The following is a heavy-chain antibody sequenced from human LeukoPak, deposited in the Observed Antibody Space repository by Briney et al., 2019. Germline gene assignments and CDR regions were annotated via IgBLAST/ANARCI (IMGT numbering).Heavy chain of an antibody. J-gene: IGHJ4*02. V-gene: IGHV3-53*01. CDR3: ARDLCY. CDR1: GFTFSSNG. CDR2: IYSGGST. Sequence: PGGSLRLSCAASGFTFSSNGMHWVRQGPGKGLEWVSVIYSGGSTYYADSVKGRFTISSDNSKNTLYLQMNSLRAEDTAVYYCARDLCYWGQGALVTVSS.